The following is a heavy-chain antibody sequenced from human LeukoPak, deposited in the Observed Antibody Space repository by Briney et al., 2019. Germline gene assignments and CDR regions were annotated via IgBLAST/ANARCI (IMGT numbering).Heavy chain of an antibody. CDR3: ARARGGDYYDSSGSSFFFDY. D-gene: IGHD3-22*01. CDR2: IYYSGST. J-gene: IGHJ4*02. Sequence: SETLSLTCTVSGGSISSYYWSWIRQPPGNGLEWIGYIYYSGSTNYNPSLKNRVTISVDTSKNQFSLKLSSVTAADTAVYYCARARGGDYYDSSGSSFFFDYWGQGTLVTVSS. V-gene: IGHV4-59*01. CDR1: GGSISSYY.